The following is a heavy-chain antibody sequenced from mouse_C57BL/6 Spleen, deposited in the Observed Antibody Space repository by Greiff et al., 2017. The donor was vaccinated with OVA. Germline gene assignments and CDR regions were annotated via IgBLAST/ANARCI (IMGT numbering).Heavy chain of an antibody. CDR3: TRRGTTVVAHFAY. D-gene: IGHD1-1*01. V-gene: IGHV1-15*01. CDR2: IDPETGGT. J-gene: IGHJ2*01. CDR1: GYTFTDYE. Sequence: QVQLQQSGAELVRPGASVTLSCKASGYTFTDYEMHWVKQTPVHGLEWIGAIDPETGGTAYNQKFKGKAILTADKSSSTAYMELRSLTSEDSAVNDGTRRGTTVVAHFAYWGQGTPLTVSA.